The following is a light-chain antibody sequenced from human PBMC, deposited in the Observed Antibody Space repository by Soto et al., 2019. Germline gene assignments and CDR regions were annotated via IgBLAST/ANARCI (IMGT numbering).Light chain of an antibody. CDR1: QSVSSN. V-gene: IGKV3D-15*01. J-gene: IGKJ4*01. CDR2: GAS. CDR3: QQYDNWPPLT. Sequence: EVLMTQSPATLSLSPGERATLSCRASQSVSSNLAWYQQRRGQAPRLLIYGASSRATGIPARFSGSRSGTEFTLTISSLQSEDFAVYYCQQYDNWPPLTFGGGTKVEIK.